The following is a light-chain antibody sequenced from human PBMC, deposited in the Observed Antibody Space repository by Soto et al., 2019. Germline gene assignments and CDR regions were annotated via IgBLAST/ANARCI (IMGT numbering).Light chain of an antibody. CDR2: NNN. V-gene: IGLV1-47*01. CDR3: AAWDDSLRVL. CDR1: SSNIGSNS. J-gene: IGLJ1*01. Sequence: QSVLTQPPSASGTPGQRVTISCSGSSSNIGSNSVYWYQQFPGTAPKLLIHNNNLRPSGVPDRFSGSKSGTSASLAISGLRSEDEADYYCAAWDDSLRVLFGTGTKLTVL.